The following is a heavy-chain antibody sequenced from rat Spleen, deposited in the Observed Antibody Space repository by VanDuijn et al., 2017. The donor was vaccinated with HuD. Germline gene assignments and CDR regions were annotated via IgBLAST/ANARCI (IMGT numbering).Heavy chain of an antibody. CDR1: GFTFSNYY. V-gene: IGHV5-27*01. CDR2: ISNDGSNT. CDR3: TRDYGYTSGFDY. D-gene: IGHD1-9*01. Sequence: EVQLVESGGGLVQPGRSLKLSCAASGFTFSNYYMAWVRQAPTKGLEWVAYISNDGSNTYYRDSVKGRFTISRDNAKSTLYLQMNSLRPEDTATYYCTRDYGYTSGFDYWGQGVMVTVSS. J-gene: IGHJ2*01.